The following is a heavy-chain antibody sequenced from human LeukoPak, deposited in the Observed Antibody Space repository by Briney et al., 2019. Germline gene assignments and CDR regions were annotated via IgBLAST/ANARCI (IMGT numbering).Heavy chain of an antibody. CDR1: GYSISSGYY. CDR3: ARQYIDILTGYHRGELYWYFDL. V-gene: IGHV4-38-2*02. D-gene: IGHD3-9*01. Sequence: SETLSLTCTVSGYSISSGYYWGWIRQPPGKGLEWIGSIYHSGSTYYNPSLRSRVTISVDTSKNQFSLKLSSVTAADTAVYYCARQYIDILTGYHRGELYWYFDLWGRGTLVTVSS. J-gene: IGHJ2*01. CDR2: IYHSGST.